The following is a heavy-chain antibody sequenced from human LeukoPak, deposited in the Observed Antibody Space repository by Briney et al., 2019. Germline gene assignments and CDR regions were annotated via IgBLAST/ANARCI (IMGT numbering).Heavy chain of an antibody. V-gene: IGHV3-53*01. D-gene: IGHD4-17*01. CDR2: IYSGGNT. J-gene: IGHJ4*02. CDR3: ARRAGEYSHPYDY. CDR1: GFIFSSHG. Sequence: PGGSLRLSCAASGFIFSSHGMSWVRQAPGKGLEWVSFIYSGGNTHYSDSVKGRFTISRDNSKNTLYLQMNSLRAEDTAVYYCARRAGEYSHPYDYWGQGTLVTVSS.